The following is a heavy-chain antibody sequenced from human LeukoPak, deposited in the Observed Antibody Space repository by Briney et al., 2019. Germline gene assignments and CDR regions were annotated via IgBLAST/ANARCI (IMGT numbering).Heavy chain of an antibody. D-gene: IGHD4-17*01. CDR2: INPNSGGA. CDR1: GYSFTAYY. J-gene: IGHJ4*02. V-gene: IGHV1-2*06. CDR3: ARVSYGDDATPFDY. Sequence: GASVKVSCKASGYSFTAYYMHWVRQAPGQGLEWMGRINPNSGGADYAQKFQGRVTMTRDTSISTAYMELSSLRSDDTAVYYCARVSYGDDATPFDYWGQETLVTVSS.